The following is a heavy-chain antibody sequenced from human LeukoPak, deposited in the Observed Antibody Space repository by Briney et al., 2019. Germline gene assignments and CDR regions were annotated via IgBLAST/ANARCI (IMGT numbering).Heavy chain of an antibody. CDR3: ARLSGYYYVGPDY. V-gene: IGHV4-39*01. CDR2: IYYSGST. J-gene: IGHJ4*02. Sequence: SETLSLTCTVSGGSISSSSYYWGWIRQPPGTGLEWIGSIYYSGSTYYNPSLKSRVTISVDTSKNQCSLKLSSVTAADTAVYYCARLSGYYYVGPDYWGQGTLVTVSS. D-gene: IGHD3-22*01. CDR1: GGSISSSSYY.